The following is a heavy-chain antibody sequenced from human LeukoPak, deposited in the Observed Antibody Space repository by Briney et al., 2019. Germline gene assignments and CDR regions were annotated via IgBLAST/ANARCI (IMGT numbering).Heavy chain of an antibody. V-gene: IGHV3-30*04. Sequence: GGSLRLSCAASGFTSSSYAMHWVRQAPGKGLEWVAVISYDGSNKYYADSVKGRFTISRDNSKNTLYLQMNSLRAEDTAVYYCARRYSSGWEIYYFDYWGQGTLVTVSS. CDR1: GFTSSSYA. J-gene: IGHJ4*02. CDR2: ISYDGSNK. CDR3: ARRYSSGWEIYYFDY. D-gene: IGHD6-19*01.